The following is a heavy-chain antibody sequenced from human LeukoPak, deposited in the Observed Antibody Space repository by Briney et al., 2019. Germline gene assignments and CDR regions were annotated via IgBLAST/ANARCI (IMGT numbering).Heavy chain of an antibody. CDR2: ISGSGGGT. Sequence: GGSLRLSCEASGFTFSSFAMTWVRQAPGKGLEWVSGISGSGGGTYYADSVKGRFTISRDNSKNTLYLQMNSLRAEDTAVYYCAKDSGWYFGYWGQGTLVTVSS. V-gene: IGHV3-23*01. CDR3: AKDSGWYFGY. CDR1: GFTFSSFA. J-gene: IGHJ4*02. D-gene: IGHD6-19*01.